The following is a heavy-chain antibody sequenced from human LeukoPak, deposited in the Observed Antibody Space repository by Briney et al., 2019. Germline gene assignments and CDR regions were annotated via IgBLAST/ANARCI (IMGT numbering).Heavy chain of an antibody. V-gene: IGHV4-4*07. D-gene: IGHD3-22*01. Sequence: SETLSLTCTVSGGSISSYYWSWIRQPAGKGLEWIGRIYTSGSTNYNPSLKSRVTMSVDTSKNQFSLKLSSVTAADTAVYYCARDSSGYYYAPVGDAFDIWGQGTMVTVSS. CDR3: ARDSSGYYYAPVGDAFDI. CDR2: IYTSGST. J-gene: IGHJ3*02. CDR1: GGSISSYY.